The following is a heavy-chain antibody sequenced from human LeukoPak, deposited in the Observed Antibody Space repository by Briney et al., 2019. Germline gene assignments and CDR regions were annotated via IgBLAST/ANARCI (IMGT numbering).Heavy chain of an antibody. CDR3: ARGVSDSSGYYRWWFDP. D-gene: IGHD3-22*01. V-gene: IGHV1-69*02. Sequence: SVKVSCKASGGTFSSYTISWVRQAPGQGLEWMGRIIPILGIANYAQKFQGRVTITADKSTSTAYMELSSLRSEDTAVYYCARGVSDSSGYYRWWFDPWGQGTLVTVSS. CDR1: GGTFSSYT. CDR2: IIPILGIA. J-gene: IGHJ5*02.